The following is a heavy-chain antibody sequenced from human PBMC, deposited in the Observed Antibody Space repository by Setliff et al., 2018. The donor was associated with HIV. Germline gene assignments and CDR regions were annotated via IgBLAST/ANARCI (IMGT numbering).Heavy chain of an antibody. CDR3: ARYGGNSFWFDP. J-gene: IGHJ5*02. CDR2: INHTGNT. Sequence: SETLSLTCAVYGGSFSGYHWNWIRQFPGKGLEWIGEINHTGNTQYNPSLKSRVTMSEETSKNQFSLKLISVTAADTAVYYCARYGGNSFWFDPWGQGTLVTVSS. CDR1: GGSFSGYH. D-gene: IGHD2-21*01. V-gene: IGHV4-34*10.